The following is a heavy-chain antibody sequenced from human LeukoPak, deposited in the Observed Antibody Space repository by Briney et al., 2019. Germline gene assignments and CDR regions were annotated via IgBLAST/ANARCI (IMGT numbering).Heavy chain of an antibody. CDR3: AFFQGTVED. Sequence: SETLSLTCTVSGYSISSGYYWGWIRQPPGEGVGWIGSIYHSGSTYYNPSLKSRVTISVDTSKNQFSLKLSSVTAADTAVYYCAFFQGTVEDWGQGTLVTVSS. CDR2: IYHSGST. J-gene: IGHJ4*02. V-gene: IGHV4-38-2*02. CDR1: GYSISSGYY. D-gene: IGHD4-23*01.